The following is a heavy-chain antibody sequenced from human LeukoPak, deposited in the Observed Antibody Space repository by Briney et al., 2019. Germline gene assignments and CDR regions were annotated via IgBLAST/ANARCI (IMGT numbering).Heavy chain of an antibody. D-gene: IGHD3-10*01. CDR2: IVGDGGSA. Sequence: GGSLRLSCAASEFTFSSYVMNWVRQAPGRGLEWVSGIVGDGGSAYYADSVTGRFTIFRDNSKNTLYLQMNSLRDEDTAVYYCAKGGFGVYYFDYWGQGTLVTVSS. CDR1: EFTFSSYV. CDR3: AKGGFGVYYFDY. V-gene: IGHV3-23*01. J-gene: IGHJ4*02.